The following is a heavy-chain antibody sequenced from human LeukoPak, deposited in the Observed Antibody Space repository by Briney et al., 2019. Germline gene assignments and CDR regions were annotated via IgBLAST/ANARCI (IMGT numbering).Heavy chain of an antibody. CDR3: ARGLGYYDYVWGSYRLSGDAFDI. V-gene: IGHV1-8*03. CDR1: GYTFTSYD. D-gene: IGHD3-16*02. Sequence: ASVKVSCKASGYTFTSYDINWVRQATGQGLEWMGWMNPNGGNTGYAQKFQGRVTITRNTSISTAYMELSSLRSEDTAVYYCARGLGYYDYVWGSYRLSGDAFDIWGQGTMVTVSS. CDR2: MNPNGGNT. J-gene: IGHJ3*02.